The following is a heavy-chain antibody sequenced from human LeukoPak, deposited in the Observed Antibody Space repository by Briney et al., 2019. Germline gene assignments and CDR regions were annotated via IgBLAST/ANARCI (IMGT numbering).Heavy chain of an antibody. V-gene: IGHV4-31*03. CDR3: ARSPPGQTAALSDGMDV. D-gene: IGHD6-13*01. CDR2: IYYSGST. J-gene: IGHJ6*02. Sequence: PSETLSLTCTVSGGSISSGGYYWSWIRQHPGKGLEWIGYIYYSGSTYYNPSLKSRVTISVDTSKNQFSLKLNSATAADTAVYYCARSPPGQTAALSDGMDVWGQGTTVTVSS. CDR1: GGSISSGGYY.